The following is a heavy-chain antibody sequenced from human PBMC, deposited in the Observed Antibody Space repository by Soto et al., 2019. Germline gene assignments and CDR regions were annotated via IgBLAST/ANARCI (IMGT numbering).Heavy chain of an antibody. Sequence: SETLSLTCIVSGASISTGGYSWTWLRQSPGRGLEWIGYISYSGSTYYNPSLKSRVTISADTSKNQFSLRMNSMIAADTAVYYCARADPDASVGYWGQGTLVTVSS. D-gene: IGHD2-15*01. CDR1: GASISTGGYS. V-gene: IGHV4-61*08. CDR3: ARADPDASVGY. J-gene: IGHJ4*02. CDR2: ISYSGST.